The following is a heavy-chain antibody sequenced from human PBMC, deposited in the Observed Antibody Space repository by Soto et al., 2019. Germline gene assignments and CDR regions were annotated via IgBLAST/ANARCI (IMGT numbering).Heavy chain of an antibody. Sequence: TSETLSLTCAVYGGSFSGYYWSWIRQPPGKGLEWIGEINHSGSTNYNPSLKSRVTISVDTSKNQFSLKLSSVTAADTAVYYCARGRYDFWSGYSELFDYWGQGTLVTVSS. CDR3: ARGRYDFWSGYSELFDY. CDR2: INHSGST. CDR1: GGSFSGYY. V-gene: IGHV4-34*01. J-gene: IGHJ4*02. D-gene: IGHD3-3*01.